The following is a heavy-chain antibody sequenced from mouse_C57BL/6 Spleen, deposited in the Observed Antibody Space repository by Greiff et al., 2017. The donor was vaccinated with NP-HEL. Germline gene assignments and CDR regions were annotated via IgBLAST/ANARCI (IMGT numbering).Heavy chain of an antibody. J-gene: IGHJ2*01. CDR1: GYSFTGYY. Sequence: EVQLQQSGPELVKPGASVKISCKASGYSFTGYYMNWVKQSPEKSLEWIGEINPSTGGTTYNQKFKAKATLTVDKSSSTAYMQLKSLTSEDSAVYYCAGTGSYFDYWGQGTTLTVSS. CDR2: INPSTGGT. D-gene: IGHD4-1*01. CDR3: AGTGSYFDY. V-gene: IGHV1-42*01.